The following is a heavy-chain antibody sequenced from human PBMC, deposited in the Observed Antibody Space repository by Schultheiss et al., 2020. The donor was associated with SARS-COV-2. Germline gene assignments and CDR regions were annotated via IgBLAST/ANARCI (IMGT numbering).Heavy chain of an antibody. J-gene: IGHJ6*02. CDR2: ITDYNGNT. V-gene: IGHV1-18*01. CDR1: GYTFTSYG. CDR3: ARVGWEPDYYYYGMDV. Sequence: ASVKVSCKASGYTFTSYGINWVRQAPGQGLEWLGWITDYNGNTNYAQKLQGRVTMTTDTSTSTAYMELRSLRSDDTAVYYCARVGWEPDYYYYGMDVWGQGTTVTVSS. D-gene: IGHD1-26*01.